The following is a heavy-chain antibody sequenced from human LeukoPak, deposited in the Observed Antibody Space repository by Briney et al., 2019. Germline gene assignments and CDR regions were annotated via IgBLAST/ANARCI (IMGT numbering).Heavy chain of an antibody. D-gene: IGHD2-2*01. CDR1: GFTFSLYN. J-gene: IGHJ6*02. Sequence: GRSLRLSCAASGFTFSLYNMHWVRQAPGKGLEWVATTWYDGSNKYYPDSVKGRFTISRDNSKDTLYLQMNSLRAEDTAVYYCARVAPRTSIPNYGMDVWGQGTTVTVSS. V-gene: IGHV3-33*01. CDR2: TWYDGSNK. CDR3: ARVAPRTSIPNYGMDV.